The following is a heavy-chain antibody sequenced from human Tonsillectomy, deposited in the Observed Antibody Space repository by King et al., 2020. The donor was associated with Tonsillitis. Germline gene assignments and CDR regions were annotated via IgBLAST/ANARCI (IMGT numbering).Heavy chain of an antibody. J-gene: IGHJ5*02. CDR3: AQVTTSGRFDP. Sequence: QLVQSGGGVVQPGRSLRLSCAASGFTFSSCAMHWVRQAPGKGLEWVAVISYDGSNKYYADSVKGRFTISRDNSKNTLYLQMNSLRVGDTAVYYCAQVTTSGRFDPWGQGTLVTVSS. CDR2: ISYDGSNK. CDR1: GFTFSSCA. V-gene: IGHV3-30*18. D-gene: IGHD4-17*01.